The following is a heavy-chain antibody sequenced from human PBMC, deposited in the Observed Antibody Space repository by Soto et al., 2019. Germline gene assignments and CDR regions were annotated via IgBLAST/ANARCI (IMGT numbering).Heavy chain of an antibody. CDR3: ATETLPMSRGVLDY. CDR1: GFTFSGSA. Sequence: GGSLRLSCAASGFTFSGSAMHWVRQASGKGLEWVGRIRSKANSYATAYAASVKGRFTISRDDSKNTAYLQMNSLKTEDTAVYYCATETLPMSRGVLDYWGQGTLVTVSS. J-gene: IGHJ4*02. CDR2: IRSKANSYAT. D-gene: IGHD3-10*01. V-gene: IGHV3-73*01.